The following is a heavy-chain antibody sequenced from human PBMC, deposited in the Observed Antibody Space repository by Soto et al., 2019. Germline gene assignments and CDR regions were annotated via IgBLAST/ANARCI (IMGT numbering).Heavy chain of an antibody. J-gene: IGHJ6*03. CDR3: ARSYVGVVMFDYYYYMDF. Sequence: PGGSLRLSCAASGFTFSSYWMSWVRQAPGKGLEWVANIKQDGSEKYYVDSVKGRFTISGDNAKNSLYLQMNSLRAEDTAVYYCARSYVGVVMFDYYYYMDFWGKGTTVTVSS. V-gene: IGHV3-7*01. CDR2: IKQDGSEK. D-gene: IGHD3-3*01. CDR1: GFTFSSYW.